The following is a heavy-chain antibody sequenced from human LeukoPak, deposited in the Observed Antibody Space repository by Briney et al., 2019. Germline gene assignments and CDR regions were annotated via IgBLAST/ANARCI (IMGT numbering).Heavy chain of an antibody. Sequence: PGGSLRLSCAASGFTFSSYWMSWVRQAPGKGLEWVANIKQDGSEKYYVDSVKGRFTISRDNAKNSLYLQMNSLRVEDTAVYYCARFKAARRFDNWGQGTLVTVSS. D-gene: IGHD6-6*01. CDR3: ARFKAARRFDN. V-gene: IGHV3-7*01. CDR1: GFTFSSYW. CDR2: IKQDGSEK. J-gene: IGHJ4*02.